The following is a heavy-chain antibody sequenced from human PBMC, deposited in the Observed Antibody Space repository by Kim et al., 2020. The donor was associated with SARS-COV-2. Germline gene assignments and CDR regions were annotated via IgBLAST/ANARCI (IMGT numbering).Heavy chain of an antibody. CDR2: IWYDGSNK. V-gene: IGHV3-33*06. J-gene: IGHJ6*02. D-gene: IGHD3-9*01. Sequence: GGSLRLSCAASGFTFSSYGMHWVRQAPGKGLEWVAVIWYDGSNKYYADSVKGRFTISRDNSKNTLYLQMNSLRAEDTAVYYCAKDLEGLTGYYMGYYYGMDVWGQGTTVTVSS. CDR3: AKDLEGLTGYYMGYYYGMDV. CDR1: GFTFSSYG.